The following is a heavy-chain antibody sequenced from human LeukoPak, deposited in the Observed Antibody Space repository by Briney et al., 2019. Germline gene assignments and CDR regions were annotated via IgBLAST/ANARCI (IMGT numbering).Heavy chain of an antibody. D-gene: IGHD3-22*01. Sequence: GGSLRLSCAASGFTFSSYAMTWVRQAPGKGLEWVSAISTSGDNTYYADSVKGRFTISRDNSKNTLYLQMNSLRAEDTAVYYCVSDYYDSSGYYFGYYYGMDVWGQGTTVTVSS. CDR3: VSDYYDSSGYYFGYYYGMDV. CDR1: GFTFSSYA. J-gene: IGHJ6*02. V-gene: IGHV3-23*01. CDR2: ISTSGDNT.